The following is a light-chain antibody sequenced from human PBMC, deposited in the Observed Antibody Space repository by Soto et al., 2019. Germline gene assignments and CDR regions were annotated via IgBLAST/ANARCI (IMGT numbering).Light chain of an antibody. CDR2: DNN. Sequence: QSVLTQPPSVSAAPRQKVTISCSGSSSNIGNNYVSWYRQLPGTAPKLLIYDNNKRPSGIPDRSSGSRSGTSATLGITGLQTGDEGDYYCGAWDSSLSAVVFGGGTKLTVL. CDR3: GAWDSSLSAVV. V-gene: IGLV1-51*01. J-gene: IGLJ2*01. CDR1: SSNIGNNY.